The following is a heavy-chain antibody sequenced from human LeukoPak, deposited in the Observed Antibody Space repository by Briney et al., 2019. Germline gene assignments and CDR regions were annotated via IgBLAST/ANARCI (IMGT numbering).Heavy chain of an antibody. D-gene: IGHD3-3*01. Sequence: GGSLRLSCAASGFTFSTYSMNWVRQAPGKGLEWLSYISSSSSTIYYADSLKGRFTISRDNAKNSLYLQMNSLRAEDTALYYCARDGVVAPPNWFDPWGQGTLVTVSS. J-gene: IGHJ5*02. CDR1: GFTFSTYS. CDR3: ARDGVVAPPNWFDP. V-gene: IGHV3-48*01. CDR2: ISSSSSTI.